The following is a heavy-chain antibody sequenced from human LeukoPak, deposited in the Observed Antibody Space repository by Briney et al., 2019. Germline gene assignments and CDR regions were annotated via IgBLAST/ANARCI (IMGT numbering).Heavy chain of an antibody. Sequence: PGGSLRLSCAASAFTFGSYSMNWVRQAPGKGLEWVSYISSSSSTIYYADSVKGRFTISRDNAKNSLYLQMNNLRDEDTAVYYCARGNCGADCYSADYWGQGTLVTVSS. CDR1: AFTFGSYS. CDR3: ARGNCGADCYSADY. V-gene: IGHV3-48*02. D-gene: IGHD2-21*02. CDR2: ISSSSSTI. J-gene: IGHJ4*02.